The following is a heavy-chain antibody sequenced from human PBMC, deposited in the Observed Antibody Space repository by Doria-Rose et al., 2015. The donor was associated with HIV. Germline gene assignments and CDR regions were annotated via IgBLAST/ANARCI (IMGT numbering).Heavy chain of an antibody. CDR2: INHSGST. D-gene: IGHD1-1*01. CDR1: GGSFSGYY. V-gene: IGHV4-34*01. J-gene: IGHJ6*02. CDR3: ARGLLRGGWNDVDYYYGMDV. Sequence: QVQLQQWGAGLVKPSETLSLTCAVFGGSFSGYYWSWIRQPPGKGLEWIGAINHSGSTNYTTSLKSRVTISLVTSKNLFSLKLSSVTAADTAVYYCARGLLRGGWNDVDYYYGMDVWGQGTTVTVSS.